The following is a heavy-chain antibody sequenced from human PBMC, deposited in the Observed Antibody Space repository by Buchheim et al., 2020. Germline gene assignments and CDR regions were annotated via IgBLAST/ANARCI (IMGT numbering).Heavy chain of an antibody. J-gene: IGHJ6*02. Sequence: EVQLVESGGGLVQPGGSLRLSCAASGFTFSSYWMSWVRQAPGKGLEWVANIKQDGSEKYYVDSVKGRFTISRDNSKNSLYLQMNSLRAEDTAVYYCASSEYSSGWYDTGIDVWGQGNT. V-gene: IGHV3-7*01. CDR3: ASSEYSSGWYDTGIDV. CDR1: GFTFSSYW. D-gene: IGHD6-19*01. CDR2: IKQDGSEK.